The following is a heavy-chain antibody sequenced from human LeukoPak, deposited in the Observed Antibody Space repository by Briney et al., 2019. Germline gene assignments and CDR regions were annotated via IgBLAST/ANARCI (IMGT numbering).Heavy chain of an antibody. CDR2: IKQDGSEK. J-gene: IGHJ4*02. CDR1: GFTFTTYW. CDR3: ARDRNTDFWSGYYTNYFDY. Sequence: GGSLRLSCAASGFTFTTYWMTWVRQAPGKGLEWVATIKQDGSEKYYVDSVKGRFIISRDSAKNSLYLQMNSLRVEDTAVYYCARDRNTDFWSGYYTNYFDYWGQGTLVTVSS. V-gene: IGHV3-7*01. D-gene: IGHD3-3*01.